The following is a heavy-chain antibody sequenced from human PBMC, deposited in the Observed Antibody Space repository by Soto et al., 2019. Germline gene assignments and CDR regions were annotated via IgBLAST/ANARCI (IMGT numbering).Heavy chain of an antibody. Sequence: QVQLQESGPGLVKPSGTLSLTCAVSGGSISSSNWWSWVRQPPGKGLEWIGEIYHSGSTNYNPSLTGRVTISVDTSKNHFSLKLSAVTAADTAVYYCARVSGSYYYGMDVWGQGTTVTVSS. V-gene: IGHV4-4*02. CDR3: ARVSGSYYYGMDV. CDR2: IYHSGST. J-gene: IGHJ6*02. CDR1: GGSISSSNW.